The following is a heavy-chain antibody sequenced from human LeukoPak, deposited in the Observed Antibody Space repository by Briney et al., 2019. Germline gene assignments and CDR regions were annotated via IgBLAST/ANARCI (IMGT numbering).Heavy chain of an antibody. Sequence: PSETLSLTCTVSGGSISSYYWSWIRQPAGKGLEWIGRIYTSGSTNYNPSLKSRVTMSVDTSKNQFSLKLSSVPAADTAVYYCARDYYDSSGYYWWYFDYWGQGTLVTVSS. CDR2: IYTSGST. V-gene: IGHV4-4*07. CDR3: ARDYYDSSGYYWWYFDY. CDR1: GGSISSYY. D-gene: IGHD3-22*01. J-gene: IGHJ4*02.